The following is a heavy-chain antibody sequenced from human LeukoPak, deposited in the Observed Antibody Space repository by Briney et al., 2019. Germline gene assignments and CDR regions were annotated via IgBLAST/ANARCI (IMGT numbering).Heavy chain of an antibody. J-gene: IGHJ4*02. Sequence: PSETLSLTCTVSGYSISSGYYWSWIRQPPGKGLEWIGYIYYSGSTYYNPFLKSRVTISVDTSKNQFSLKLSSVTAADTAVYYCARDRIVGATGGFDYWGQGTLVTVSS. V-gene: IGHV4-30-4*08. CDR3: ARDRIVGATGGFDY. CDR1: GYSISSGYY. D-gene: IGHD1-26*01. CDR2: IYYSGST.